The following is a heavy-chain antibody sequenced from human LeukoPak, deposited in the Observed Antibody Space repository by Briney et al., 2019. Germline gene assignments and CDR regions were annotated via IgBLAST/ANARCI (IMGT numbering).Heavy chain of an antibody. CDR3: AVMLYGSGPYY. CDR2: ISAYNGNT. V-gene: IGHV1-18*01. Sequence: ASVKVSCKASGYTFTSYGISWVRQAPGQGLEWMGWISAYNGNTNYAQKLQGRATMTTDTSTTTGYMELRSLRSDDTAVYYCAVMLYGSGPYYWGQGTLVTVSS. CDR1: GYTFTSYG. J-gene: IGHJ4*02. D-gene: IGHD3-10*01.